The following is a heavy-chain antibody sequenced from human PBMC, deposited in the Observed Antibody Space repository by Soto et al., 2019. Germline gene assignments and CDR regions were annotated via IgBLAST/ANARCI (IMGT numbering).Heavy chain of an antibody. CDR1: GGSFIGYY. D-gene: IGHD3-16*02. CDR2: INHSGST. V-gene: IGHV4-34*01. J-gene: IGHJ4*02. Sequence: PSETLSLTCAVYGGSFIGYYWSWIRQPPGKGLEWIGEINHSGSTNYNPSLKSRVTISVDTSKNQFSLKLSSVTAADTAVYFCARGWLYLGELPFHYLVFWCQGTPVSVFS. CDR3: ARGWLYLGELPFHYLVF.